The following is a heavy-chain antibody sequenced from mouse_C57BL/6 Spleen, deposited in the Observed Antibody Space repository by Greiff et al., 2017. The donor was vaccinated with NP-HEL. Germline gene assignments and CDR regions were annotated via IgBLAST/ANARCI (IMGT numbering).Heavy chain of an antibody. CDR3: TRALGLSWFAY. CDR2: IDPETGGT. V-gene: IGHV1-15*01. D-gene: IGHD3-1*01. J-gene: IGHJ3*01. Sequence: ESGAELVRPGASVTLSCKASGYTFTDYEMHWVKQTPVHGLEWIGAIDPETGGTAYNQKFKGKAILTADKSSSTAYMELRSLTSEDSAVYYCTRALGLSWFAYWGQGTLVTVSA. CDR1: GYTFTDYE.